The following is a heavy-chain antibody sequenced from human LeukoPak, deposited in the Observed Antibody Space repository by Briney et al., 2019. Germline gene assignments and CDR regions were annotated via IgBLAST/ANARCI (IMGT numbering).Heavy chain of an antibody. D-gene: IGHD4-17*01. Sequence: ASVKVSCKASGGTFSSYAISWVRQAPGQGREWMGRIIPILGIANYAQKFQGRVTITADKSTSTAYMELSSLRSEDTAVYYCAREAVRTFDYWGQGTLVTVSS. J-gene: IGHJ4*02. CDR2: IIPILGIA. CDR1: GGTFSSYA. V-gene: IGHV1-69*04. CDR3: AREAVRTFDY.